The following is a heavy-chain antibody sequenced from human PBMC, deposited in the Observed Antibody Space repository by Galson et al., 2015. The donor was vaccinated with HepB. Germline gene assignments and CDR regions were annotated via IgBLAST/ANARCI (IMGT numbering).Heavy chain of an antibody. CDR2: ISYDGSNK. J-gene: IGHJ6*02. CDR1: GFTFSSYA. Sequence: LRLSCAASGFTFSSYAMHWVRQAPGKGLEWVAVISYDGSNKYYADSVKGRFTISRDNSKNTLYLQMNSLRAEDTAVYYCARVRYDFWSGYYLDYYYYGMDVWGQGTTVTVSS. V-gene: IGHV3-30*04. CDR3: ARVRYDFWSGYYLDYYYYGMDV. D-gene: IGHD3-3*01.